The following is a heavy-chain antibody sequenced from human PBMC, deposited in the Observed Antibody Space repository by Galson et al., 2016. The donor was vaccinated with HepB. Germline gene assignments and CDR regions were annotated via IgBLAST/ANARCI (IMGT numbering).Heavy chain of an antibody. Sequence: PALVKPTQTLTLTCTFSGFSLSSSGMGVGWIRQPPGKALEWLGVISWDDNRLYSPSLKTRVTITKDTSKNQVVLILTNMDPVDTATYHCAHKSYHFWSASFWPYFDDWGQGTLVTVSS. J-gene: IGHJ4*02. CDR1: GFSLSSSGMG. V-gene: IGHV2-5*02. CDR2: ISWDDNR. D-gene: IGHD3-3*01. CDR3: AHKSYHFWSASFWPYFDD.